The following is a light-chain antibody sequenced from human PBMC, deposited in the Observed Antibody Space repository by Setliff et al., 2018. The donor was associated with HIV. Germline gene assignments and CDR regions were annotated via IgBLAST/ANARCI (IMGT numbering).Light chain of an antibody. CDR1: SSDLGDYDY. CDR2: DVT. CDR3: SSYASSSTLGV. J-gene: IGLJ1*01. Sequence: QSALAQPASVSGSPGQSITISCTGTSSDLGDYDYVSWYQQHPGKAPILIIFDVTNRPSGVSNRFSGSKSGTTASLTISGLQAEDEADYYCSSYASSSTLGVFGTGTKVTVL. V-gene: IGLV2-14*03.